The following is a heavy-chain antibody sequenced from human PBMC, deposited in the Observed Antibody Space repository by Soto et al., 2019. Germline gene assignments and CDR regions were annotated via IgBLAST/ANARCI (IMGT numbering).Heavy chain of an antibody. J-gene: IGHJ4*02. Sequence: QVQLQESGPGLVKPSETLSLTCTVSGGTISSWYWSWIRQPPGKGLEWIGYIYYSGSTNCNPSLTSRVTRSVDTSKNQFSLKLSSVTAADTAVYYCARRYGSAIDYWGQGTLVTVSS. V-gene: IGHV4-59*08. CDR3: ARRYGSAIDY. CDR2: IYYSGST. D-gene: IGHD1-26*01. CDR1: GGTISSWY.